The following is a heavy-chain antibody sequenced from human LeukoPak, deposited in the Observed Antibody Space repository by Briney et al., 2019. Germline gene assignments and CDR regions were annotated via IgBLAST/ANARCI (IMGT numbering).Heavy chain of an antibody. CDR2: ISGSGGST. J-gene: IGHJ4*02. V-gene: IGHV3-23*01. CDR3: TTDEYCSSTSCYTHFDY. D-gene: IGHD2-2*02. Sequence: GGSLRLSCAASGFTFSSYAMSWVRQAPGKGLEWVSAISGSGGSTYYADSVKGRFTISRDNSKNTLYLQMNSLKTEDTAVYYCTTDEYCSSTSCYTHFDYWGQGTLVTVSS. CDR1: GFTFSSYA.